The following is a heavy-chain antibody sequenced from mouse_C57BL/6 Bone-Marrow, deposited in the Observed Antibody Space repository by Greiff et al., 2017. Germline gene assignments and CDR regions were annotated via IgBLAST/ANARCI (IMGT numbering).Heavy chain of an antibody. Sequence: QVQLQQSGAELVRPGTSVKVSCKASGYAFTNYLIEWVKQRPGQGLEWIGVINPGSGGTNYNEKFKGKATLTADKSSSTADMQRSSLTSEDSAVYCCARLRRGSWYFDVWGTGTTGTGSS. D-gene: IGHD2-4*01. CDR3: ARLRRGSWYFDV. J-gene: IGHJ1*03. CDR1: GYAFTNYL. CDR2: INPGSGGT. V-gene: IGHV1-54*01.